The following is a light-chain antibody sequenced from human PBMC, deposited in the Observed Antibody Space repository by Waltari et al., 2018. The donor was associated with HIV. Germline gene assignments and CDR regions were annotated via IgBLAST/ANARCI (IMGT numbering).Light chain of an antibody. Sequence: SYVLTQPPSVSVAPGQTARITCGGNNIGSKRVHWYQQKAGQAPVLVVYDGSDRPSGIPERFAGSKAGNTATLTIRRVEAGDEADYYCHVWDRSSDHHVFGTGTKVTVL. CDR3: HVWDRSSDHHV. J-gene: IGLJ1*01. CDR1: NIGSKR. V-gene: IGLV3-21*02. CDR2: DGS.